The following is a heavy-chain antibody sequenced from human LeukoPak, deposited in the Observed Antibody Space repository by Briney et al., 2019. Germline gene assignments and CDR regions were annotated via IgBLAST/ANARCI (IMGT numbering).Heavy chain of an antibody. CDR3: ARAPYTIFGAMDV. Sequence: HPGGSLRLSCAASGFTFSSYEMNWVRQAAGKGLEWVSYISSSGSTIYYADSVKGRFTISRDNAKNSLYLQMNSLRAEDTAVYYCARAPYTIFGAMDVWGKGTTVTVSS. J-gene: IGHJ6*03. D-gene: IGHD3-3*01. CDR1: GFTFSSYE. V-gene: IGHV3-48*03. CDR2: ISSSGSTI.